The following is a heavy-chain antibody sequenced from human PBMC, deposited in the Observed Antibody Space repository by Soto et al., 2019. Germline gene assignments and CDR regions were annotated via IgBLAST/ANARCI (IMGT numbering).Heavy chain of an antibody. J-gene: IGHJ6*02. D-gene: IGHD2-15*01. Sequence: GGSLRLSCAASGFTFSSYAMSWVRQAPGKGLEWVSAISGSGGSTYYADSVKGRFTISRDNSKNTLYLQMNSLRAEDTAVYYCAKDHWCSGGSCWRAVDYFYGMDVWGQGTTVTVSS. CDR3: AKDHWCSGGSCWRAVDYFYGMDV. V-gene: IGHV3-23*01. CDR1: GFTFSSYA. CDR2: ISGSGGST.